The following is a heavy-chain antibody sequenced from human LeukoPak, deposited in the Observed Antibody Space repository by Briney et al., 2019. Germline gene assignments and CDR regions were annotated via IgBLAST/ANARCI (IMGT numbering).Heavy chain of an antibody. CDR1: GYTFTGYY. V-gene: IGHV1-2*04. D-gene: IGHD3-10*01. J-gene: IGHJ5*02. Sequence: GESLKVSCKASGYTFTGYYMHWVRQAPGRGLEWMGWINPNSGGTNYAQKFQGWVTTTRDTSISTAYMELSRLRSDDTAVYYCARGALLWFGELLEEWFDPWGQGTLVTVSS. CDR3: ARGALLWFGELLEEWFDP. CDR2: INPNSGGT.